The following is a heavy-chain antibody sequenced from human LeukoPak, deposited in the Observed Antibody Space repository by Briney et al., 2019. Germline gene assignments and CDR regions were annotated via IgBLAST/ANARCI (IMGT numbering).Heavy chain of an antibody. CDR3: HREMATNFAFDI. Sequence: GGSLRLSCAASGFTFSSYAMSWVRQAPGKGLEWVSAISGSGGSTYYADSVKGRFTISRDNSKNTLCLQMNSLRAEDTAVYYCHREMATNFAFDIWGQGTMVTVSS. D-gene: IGHD5-24*01. CDR1: GFTFSSYA. J-gene: IGHJ3*02. V-gene: IGHV3-23*01. CDR2: ISGSGGST.